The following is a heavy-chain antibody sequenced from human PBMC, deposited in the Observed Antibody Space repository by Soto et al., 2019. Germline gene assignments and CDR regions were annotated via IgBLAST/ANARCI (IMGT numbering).Heavy chain of an antibody. CDR3: AGGGITIFGVVSIYYYYYGMDV. V-gene: IGHV1-2*02. CDR2: INPNSGGT. Sequence: ASVKVSCKASGYTFTGYYMHWVRQAPGQGLEWMGWINPNSGGTNYAQKFQGRVTMTRDTSISTAYMELSRLRSDDTVVYYCAGGGITIFGVVSIYYYYYGMDVWGQGTTVTVSS. D-gene: IGHD3-3*01. CDR1: GYTFTGYY. J-gene: IGHJ6*02.